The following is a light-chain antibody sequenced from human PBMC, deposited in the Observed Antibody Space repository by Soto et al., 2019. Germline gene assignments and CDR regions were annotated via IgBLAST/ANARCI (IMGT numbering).Light chain of an antibody. CDR2: GSS. J-gene: IGLJ3*02. CDR1: SSNIGAGYD. V-gene: IGLV1-40*01. Sequence: QAVVTQPPSVSGAPGQRVTISCTGSSSNIGAGYDVHWYQRLPGRAPKLLIYGSSSRPSGVPDRISGSKSGTSASLAITGLQAEAEADYYCQSYDNNLSGGVFGGGTKLTVL. CDR3: QSYDNNLSGGV.